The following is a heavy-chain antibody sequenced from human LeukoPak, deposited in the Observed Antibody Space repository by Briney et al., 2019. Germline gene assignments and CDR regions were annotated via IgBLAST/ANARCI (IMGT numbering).Heavy chain of an antibody. J-gene: IGHJ4*02. CDR3: TRDGNSGSWYLDY. Sequence: GGSLRLSCTVSGFTVSSDSMSWVRQAPGKGLEWVSFIYSGGSTHYSDSVKGRFTISRDNSKNTLYLQMNSLKTEDTAVYYCTRDGNSGSWYLDYWGQGTLVTVSS. D-gene: IGHD6-13*01. V-gene: IGHV3-53*01. CDR2: IYSGGST. CDR1: GFTVSSDS.